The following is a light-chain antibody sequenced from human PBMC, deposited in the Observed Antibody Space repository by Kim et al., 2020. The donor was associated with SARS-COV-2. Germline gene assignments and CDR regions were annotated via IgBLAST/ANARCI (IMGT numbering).Light chain of an antibody. CDR2: AAS. J-gene: IGKJ1*01. Sequence: DIQMTQSPSSLSASVGDRVTITCRASQSISRYLNWYWQKPGKDPDLLIYAASSLQSGVPSRFSGSGSGTEFTLTISSLQPEDFATYYCQQTYTTPPWTFGQGTKVDIK. CDR3: QQTYTTPPWT. V-gene: IGKV1-39*01. CDR1: QSISRY.